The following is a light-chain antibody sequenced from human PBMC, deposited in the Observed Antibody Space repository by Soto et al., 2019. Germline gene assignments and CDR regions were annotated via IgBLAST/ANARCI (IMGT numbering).Light chain of an antibody. Sequence: QSALTQPPSASGSPGQSVTISCTGTSSDVGRYNYVTWFQQHPGKAPKVMIYEVTKRPSGVPDRFSGSKSGNTASLTVSGHQAEDEADYYCSSYAGRANIFGGGIKLTVL. CDR2: EVT. V-gene: IGLV2-8*01. J-gene: IGLJ2*01. CDR1: SSDVGRYNY. CDR3: SSYAGRANI.